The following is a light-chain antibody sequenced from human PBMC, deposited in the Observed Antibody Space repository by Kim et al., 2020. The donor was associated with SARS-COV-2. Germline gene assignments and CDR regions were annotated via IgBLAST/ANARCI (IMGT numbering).Light chain of an antibody. J-gene: IGLJ3*02. CDR3: QVWDSSSDHRV. CDR2: YDS. Sequence: SSELTQPPSVSVAPGKTARITCGGNNIGGKSVHWYQQKPGQAPVLVIYYDSDRPSGIPERFSGSNSGNTATLTISRVEAGDEADYYCQVWDSSSDHRVFGGGTQLTVL. CDR1: NIGGKS. V-gene: IGLV3-21*04.